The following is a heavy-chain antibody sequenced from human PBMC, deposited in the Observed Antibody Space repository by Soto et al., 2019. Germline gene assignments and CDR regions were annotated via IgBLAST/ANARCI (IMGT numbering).Heavy chain of an antibody. Sequence: GGSLRLSCAASGFTFSSYAMSWVRQAPGKGLEWVSAISGSGGSTYYADSVKGRFTISRDNSKNTLYLQMNSLRAEDTAVYYCAKGIEIVATKYYYYYMDVWGKGTTVTVSS. CDR2: ISGSGGST. V-gene: IGHV3-23*01. CDR1: GFTFSSYA. J-gene: IGHJ6*03. CDR3: AKGIEIVATKYYYYYMDV. D-gene: IGHD5-12*01.